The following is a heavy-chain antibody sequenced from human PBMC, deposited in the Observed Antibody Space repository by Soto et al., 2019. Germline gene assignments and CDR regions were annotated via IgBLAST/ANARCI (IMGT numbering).Heavy chain of an antibody. V-gene: IGHV1-69*04. CDR2: IIPILGIA. CDR1: GGTSSSYT. CDR3: ARDGNEYYYDLWPTDP. D-gene: IGHD3-3*01. J-gene: IGHJ5*02. Sequence: ASVKVSCKASGGTSSSYTISWVRQAPGQGLEWMGRIIPILGIANYAQKFQGRVTITADKSTSTAYMELSSLRSEDTAVYYCARDGNEYYYDLWPTDPWGQGTLVTVSS.